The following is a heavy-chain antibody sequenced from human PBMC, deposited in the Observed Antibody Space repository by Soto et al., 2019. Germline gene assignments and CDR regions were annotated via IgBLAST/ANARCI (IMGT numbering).Heavy chain of an antibody. V-gene: IGHV1-46*01. CDR1: GYTFTSYY. Sequence: QVQLVQSGAEVKKPGASVKVSCKASGYTFTSYYMHWVRQAPGQGLEWMGIINPSGGSTSYAQKFQGRVTMTSDTSTSTVYMELSSLRSEDTAVYYCARESRIVGATGGHYFDYWGQGTLVTVSS. CDR2: INPSGGST. J-gene: IGHJ4*02. D-gene: IGHD1-26*01. CDR3: ARESRIVGATGGHYFDY.